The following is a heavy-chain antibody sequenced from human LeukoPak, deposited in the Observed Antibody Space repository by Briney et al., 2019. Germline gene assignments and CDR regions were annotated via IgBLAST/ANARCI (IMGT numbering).Heavy chain of an antibody. Sequence: SETLSLTCTVSGYSISSGYYWGWNRQPPGKGLEWIGSIYHSGSTYYNPSLKSRVTISVDTSKNQFSLKLSSVTAADTAVYYCARIFTSQAGYLDYWGQGTLVTVSS. CDR2: IYHSGST. CDR3: ARIFTSQAGYLDY. J-gene: IGHJ4*02. CDR1: GYSISSGYY. V-gene: IGHV4-38-2*02.